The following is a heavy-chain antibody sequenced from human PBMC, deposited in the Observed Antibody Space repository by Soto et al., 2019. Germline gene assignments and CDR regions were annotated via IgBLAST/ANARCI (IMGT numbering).Heavy chain of an antibody. CDR1: GYTFTSYY. CDR3: ASCSSTSCTSSPKPHCYYYYYMDV. J-gene: IGHJ6*03. CDR2: INPSGGST. Sequence: ASVKVSCKASGYTFTSYYMHWLRQAPGQGLEWMGIINPSGGSTSYAQKFQGRVTMTRDTSTSTVYMELSSLRSEDTAVYYCASCSSTSCTSSPKPHCYYYYYMDVWGKGTTVTVSS. V-gene: IGHV1-46*03. D-gene: IGHD2-2*01.